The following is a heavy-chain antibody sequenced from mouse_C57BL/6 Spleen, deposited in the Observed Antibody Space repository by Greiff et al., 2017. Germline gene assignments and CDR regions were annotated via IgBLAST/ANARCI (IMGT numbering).Heavy chain of an antibody. CDR3: ARPLIYDGYYGFFDY. D-gene: IGHD2-3*01. Sequence: DVKLVESGGDLVKPGGSLKLSCAASGFTFSSYGMSWVRQTPDKRLEWVATISSGGSYTYYPDSVKGRFTISRDNAKNTLYLQMSSLKSEDTAMYYCARPLIYDGYYGFFDYWGQGTTLTVSS. V-gene: IGHV5-6*02. CDR1: GFTFSSYG. CDR2: ISSGGSYT. J-gene: IGHJ2*01.